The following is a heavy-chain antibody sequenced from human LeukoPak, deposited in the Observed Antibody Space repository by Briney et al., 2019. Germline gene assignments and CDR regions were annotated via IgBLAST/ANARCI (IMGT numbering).Heavy chain of an antibody. V-gene: IGHV5-51*01. Sequence: GEALKISCKGSGYSFTNYWIGWVRQLPGKGLEWMGIIYPGDSDTRYSPSFQRQVTISADKSSSTAYLQWSSLKASDTAMYYCARPYCSSTSCYMLDAFDIWGQGTMVTASS. CDR1: GYSFTNYW. CDR2: IYPGDSDT. CDR3: ARPYCSSTSCYMLDAFDI. D-gene: IGHD2-2*02. J-gene: IGHJ3*02.